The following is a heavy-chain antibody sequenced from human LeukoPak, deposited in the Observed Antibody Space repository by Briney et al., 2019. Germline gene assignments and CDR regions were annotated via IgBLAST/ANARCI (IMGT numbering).Heavy chain of an antibody. CDR1: GGSISSGDYY. D-gene: IGHD3-3*01. CDR3: ARLIGVQNAFDI. Sequence: SQTLSLTCTVSGGSISSGDYYWSWIRQPPGKGLEWIGYIYYSGSTYYNPSLKSRVTISVDTSNNQFSPKLSSVTAADTAVYYCARLIGVQNAFDIWGQGTMVTVSS. CDR2: IYYSGST. V-gene: IGHV4-30-4*08. J-gene: IGHJ3*02.